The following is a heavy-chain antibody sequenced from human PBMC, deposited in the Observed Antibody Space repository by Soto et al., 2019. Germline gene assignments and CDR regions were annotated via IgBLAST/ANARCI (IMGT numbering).Heavy chain of an antibody. J-gene: IGHJ4*02. D-gene: IGHD6-19*01. CDR2: IYYSGST. CDR3: ARLRYSSGWYYYFDY. CDR1: GGSISSSSYY. V-gene: IGHV4-39*01. Sequence: SETLSLTCTVSGGSISSSSYYWGWIRQPPGKGLEWIGSIYYSGSTYYNPSLKSRVTISVDTSKNQFSLKLSSVTAADTAVYYCARLRYSSGWYYYFDYWGQGTLVTVSS.